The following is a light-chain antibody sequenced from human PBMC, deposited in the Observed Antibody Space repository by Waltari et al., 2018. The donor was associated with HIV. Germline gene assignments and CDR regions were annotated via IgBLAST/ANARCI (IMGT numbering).Light chain of an antibody. Sequence: QSVFTPPPSVSPAPGQKLNISSSGSSSHLGTNQLSWYQQLPGTAPQLLIYDNKKRPSGIPDRFSASKSGTSATLGITGLQTGDEAEYYCGAWDSSLSAVVFGTGTKVTVL. V-gene: IGLV1-51*01. J-gene: IGLJ1*01. CDR3: GAWDSSLSAVV. CDR1: SSHLGTNQ. CDR2: DNK.